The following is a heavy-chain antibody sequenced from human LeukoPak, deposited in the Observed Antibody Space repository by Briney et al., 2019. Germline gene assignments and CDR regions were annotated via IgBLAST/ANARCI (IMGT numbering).Heavy chain of an antibody. D-gene: IGHD1-1*01. CDR3: ASFPEGPQLKRQTFDY. Sequence: PGGSLRLSCAASGFTFSSYEMNWVRQAPAKGLEWVSVIYSGGDTHYADSVKGRFTISRDNSRNTVYLQMNSLRAEDTAVYYCASFPEGPQLKRQTFDYWGQGTLVTVSS. CDR2: IYSGGDT. V-gene: IGHV3-66*01. J-gene: IGHJ4*02. CDR1: GFTFSSYE.